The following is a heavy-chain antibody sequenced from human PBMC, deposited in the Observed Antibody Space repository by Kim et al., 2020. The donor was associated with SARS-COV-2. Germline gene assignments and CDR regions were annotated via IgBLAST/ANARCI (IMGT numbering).Heavy chain of an antibody. D-gene: IGHD3-9*01. V-gene: IGHV4-34*01. Sequence: SGVTISADTSKNQFSLKLSSVTAAETAVYYCARGRDYDILPGPRGRGFDYWGQGTLVTVSS. J-gene: IGHJ4*02. CDR3: ARGRDYDILPGPRGRGFDY.